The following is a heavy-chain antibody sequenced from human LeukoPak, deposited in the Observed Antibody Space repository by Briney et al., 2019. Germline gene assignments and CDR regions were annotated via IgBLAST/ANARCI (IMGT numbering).Heavy chain of an antibody. CDR2: ISSSSSYI. J-gene: IGHJ4*02. V-gene: IGHV3-21*01. CDR1: GFTFSTYG. CDR3: ARDGQDYYDSSGYLHY. Sequence: PGGSLRLSCTASGFTFSTYGMSWARQAPGKGLEWVSSISSSSSYIYYADSVKGRFTISRDNARNSLYLQVNSLRAEDTAVYYCARDGQDYYDSSGYLHYWGQGTLVTVSS. D-gene: IGHD3-22*01.